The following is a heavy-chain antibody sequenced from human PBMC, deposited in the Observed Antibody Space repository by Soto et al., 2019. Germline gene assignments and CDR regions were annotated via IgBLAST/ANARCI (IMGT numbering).Heavy chain of an antibody. V-gene: IGHV4-39*01. J-gene: IGHJ4*02. Sequence: PSETLSLTCTVSGGSISRSSYYWGWIRQPPGKGLEWIGTIYYSGSTFYNLSLKSRVTISVDTSKTQFFLKLSSVTVADTAVYYCARRSFEYSSSSDPGFFDYWGQGTPVTVSS. CDR2: IYYSGST. CDR1: GGSISRSSYY. D-gene: IGHD6-6*01. CDR3: ARRSFEYSSSSDPGFFDY.